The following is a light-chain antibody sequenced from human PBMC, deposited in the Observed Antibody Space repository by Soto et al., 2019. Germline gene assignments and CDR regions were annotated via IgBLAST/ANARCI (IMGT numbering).Light chain of an antibody. CDR2: EVS. CDR3: RSYAGSNNFRYV. Sequence: QSVLTQPPSASGSPGQSVTISCTGTSSDVGGYNYVSWYQQHPGKAPKLMIYEVSKRPSGVPDSFSGSKSGNTAYLTVSGLQAEHEEEYYCRSYAGSNNFRYVXGTGTKVTVL. V-gene: IGLV2-8*01. J-gene: IGLJ1*01. CDR1: SSDVGGYNY.